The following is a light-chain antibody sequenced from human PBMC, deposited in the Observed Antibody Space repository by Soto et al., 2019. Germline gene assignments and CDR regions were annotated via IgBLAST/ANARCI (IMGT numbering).Light chain of an antibody. CDR2: AAS. CDR1: QSISSY. Sequence: DIQMTQSPSSLSASVGDRVTITCRASQSISSYLNWYQQKPGKAPKLLIYAASSLQSGVPSRFSVSGSGTDCTLTISSLQPEAFATYYCQQSYRTPYTFGQGTKLQIK. J-gene: IGKJ2*01. V-gene: IGKV1-39*01. CDR3: QQSYRTPYT.